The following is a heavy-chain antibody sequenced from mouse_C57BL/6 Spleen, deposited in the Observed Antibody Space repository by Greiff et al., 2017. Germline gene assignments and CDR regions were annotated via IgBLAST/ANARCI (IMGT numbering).Heavy chain of an antibody. J-gene: IGHJ3*01. Sequence: VKLVESGAELVKPGASVKISCKASGYAFSSYWMNWVKQRPGKGLEWIGQIYPGDGDTNYNGKFKGKATLTADKSSSTAYMQLSSLTSEDSAVYFCARSGYDYDEAWFAYWGQGTLVTVSA. D-gene: IGHD2-4*01. CDR2: IYPGDGDT. V-gene: IGHV1-80*01. CDR1: GYAFSSYW. CDR3: ARSGYDYDEAWFAY.